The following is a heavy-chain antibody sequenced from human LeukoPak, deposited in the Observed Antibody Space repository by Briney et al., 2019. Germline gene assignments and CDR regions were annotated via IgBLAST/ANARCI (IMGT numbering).Heavy chain of an antibody. CDR3: ASTKCSGGSCYLMSY. CDR1: GYTFTSQY. CDR2: INPSGGDT. J-gene: IGHJ4*02. V-gene: IGHV1-46*01. D-gene: IGHD2-15*01. Sequence: ASVKVSCKASGYTFTSQYIHWVRQAPGRGLEWMGLINPSGGDTTFAQKFQGRITMTRDMSTSTVYMELTSLTSEDTAMYYCASTKCSGGSCYLMSYWGQGTLVTVSS.